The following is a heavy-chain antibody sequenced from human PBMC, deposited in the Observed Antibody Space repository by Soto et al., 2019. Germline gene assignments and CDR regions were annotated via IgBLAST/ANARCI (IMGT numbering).Heavy chain of an antibody. CDR1: GFTFSSYA. CDR3: AKARCSAADCYFPDT. CDR2: LSGSGGTT. J-gene: IGHJ5*02. D-gene: IGHD2-15*01. V-gene: IGHV3-23*01. Sequence: PGGSLRLSCAASGFTFSSYAMSWVRRAPGKGLEWVSGLSGSGGTTNYADSVEGRFTISRDNSKNTLYLQMDSRSAEDTAIYYCAKARCSAADCYFPDTWGQGTLVTVSS.